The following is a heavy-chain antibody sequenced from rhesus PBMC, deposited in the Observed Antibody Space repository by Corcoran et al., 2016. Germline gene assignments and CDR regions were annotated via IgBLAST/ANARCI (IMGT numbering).Heavy chain of an antibody. CDR3: ARGGDYYGLDS. V-gene: IGHV4-127*01. CDR2: IGGSSGST. D-gene: IGHD3-34*01. CDR1: GYSISSGYG. J-gene: IGHJ6*01. Sequence: QVQLQESGPGLVKPSETLSLTCAVSGYSISSGYGWSWFRQPPGKGLGWIGYIGGSSGSTNYNPSRKSRVTISKDTSKNQFSLKLNSVTAADTAVYYCARGGDYYGLDSWGQGVVVTVSS.